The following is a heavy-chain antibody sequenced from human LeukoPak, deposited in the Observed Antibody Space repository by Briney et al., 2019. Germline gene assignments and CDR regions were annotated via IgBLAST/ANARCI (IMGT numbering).Heavy chain of an antibody. Sequence: GGSLRLSCTVSGFTVSSNSMSWVRQAPGKGLEWVSFTHSGTTHYSDSVKGRFTISRDNSKNTLYLQMNSLRAEDTAVYYCARRAGAYSHPYDYWGQGTLVTVSS. CDR1: GFTVSSNS. CDR3: ARRAGAYSHPYDY. J-gene: IGHJ4*02. D-gene: IGHD4/OR15-4a*01. V-gene: IGHV3-53*01. CDR2: THSGTT.